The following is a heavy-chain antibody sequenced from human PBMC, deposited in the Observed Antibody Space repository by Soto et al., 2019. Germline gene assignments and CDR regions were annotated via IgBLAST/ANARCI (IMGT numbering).Heavy chain of an antibody. CDR2: IDPSDSYT. J-gene: IGHJ6*02. CDR1: GYSFTSYW. CDR3: ARRGNTVTTNRYGMDV. V-gene: IGHV5-10-1*01. D-gene: IGHD4-17*01. Sequence: GESLKISCKGSGYSFTSYWISWVRQMPGKGLEWMGRIDPSDSYTNYSPSFQGHVTISADKSISTAYLQWSSLKASDTAMYYCARRGNTVTTNRYGMDVWGQGTTVTVSS.